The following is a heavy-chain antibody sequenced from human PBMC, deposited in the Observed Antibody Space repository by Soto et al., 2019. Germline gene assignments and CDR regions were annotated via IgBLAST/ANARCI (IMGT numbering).Heavy chain of an antibody. D-gene: IGHD6-19*01. V-gene: IGHV3-49*03. Sequence: GGSLRLSCTASGFTFGDYAMSRFRQAPGKGLEWVGFIRSKAYGGTTEYAASVKGRFTISRDDSKSIAYLQMNSLKTEDTAVYYCPRESYSSGWYFDYWGQGTLVTVSS. J-gene: IGHJ4*02. CDR1: GFTFGDYA. CDR3: PRESYSSGWYFDY. CDR2: IRSKAYGGTT.